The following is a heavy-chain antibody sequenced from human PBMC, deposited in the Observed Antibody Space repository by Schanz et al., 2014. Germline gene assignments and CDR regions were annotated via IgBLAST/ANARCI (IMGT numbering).Heavy chain of an antibody. CDR1: GFTLSSYW. V-gene: IGHV3-7*01. CDR3: AKYGGELGVSFEY. J-gene: IGHJ4*02. CDR2: IKQDGSEK. D-gene: IGHD7-27*01. Sequence: EVQLVESGGGLVQPWGSLRLSCAASGFTLSSYWMSWVRQAPGEGLEWVANIKQDGSEKYYVDSVKGRFTISRDNAKNSLYLQMNSLRPEDTAVYYCAKYGGELGVSFEYWGQGTLVTVSS.